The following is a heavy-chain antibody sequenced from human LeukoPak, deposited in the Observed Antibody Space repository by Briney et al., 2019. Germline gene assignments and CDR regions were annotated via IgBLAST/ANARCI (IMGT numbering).Heavy chain of an antibody. D-gene: IGHD6-19*01. Sequence: SQTLSLTCTVSNVSISSGSHYWNWIRQPAGKGLEWIGRIYAGGRSNYNPSLRSRVTISVDTSKNQFSLRLGSVTATDTGVYYCASDHSGWLGLGYWGQGTLVSVSS. CDR3: ASDHSGWLGLGY. CDR1: NVSISSGSHY. V-gene: IGHV4-61*02. J-gene: IGHJ4*02. CDR2: IYAGGRS.